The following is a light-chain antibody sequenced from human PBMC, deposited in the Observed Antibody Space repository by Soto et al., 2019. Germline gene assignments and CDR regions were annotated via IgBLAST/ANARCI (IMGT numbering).Light chain of an antibody. CDR3: QQYYSTPQT. Sequence: DIVMTQSPDSLAVSLGERATTNCKSSQSVLYSSNNKNYLAWYQQKPGQPPKLLIYWASTRESGVPDRFSGSGSGTDFTLTISSLQAEDVAVYYCQQYYSTPQTFGQGTKVDTK. CDR2: WAS. V-gene: IGKV4-1*01. CDR1: QSVLYSSNNKNY. J-gene: IGKJ1*01.